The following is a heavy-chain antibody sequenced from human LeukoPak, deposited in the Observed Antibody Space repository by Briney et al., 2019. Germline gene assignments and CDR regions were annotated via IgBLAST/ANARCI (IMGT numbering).Heavy chain of an antibody. CDR1: GYTFTSYY. V-gene: IGHV1-46*01. J-gene: IGHJ2*01. CDR2: INPSGGST. Sequence: ASAKVSCKASGYTFTSYYMHWVRQAPGQGLEWMGIINPSGGSTSYAQKFQGRVTMTRDTSTSTVYMELSSLRSEDTAVYYCARGVNVAAPRGWYFDLWGRGTLVTVSS. CDR3: ARGVNVAAPRGWYFDL. D-gene: IGHD6-13*01.